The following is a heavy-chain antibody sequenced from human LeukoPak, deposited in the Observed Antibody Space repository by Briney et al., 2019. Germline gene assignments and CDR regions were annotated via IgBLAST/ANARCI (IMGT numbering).Heavy chain of an antibody. CDR1: GYTFTSYY. CDR3: ARGGRRFDY. D-gene: IGHD6-25*01. V-gene: IGHV1-46*01. CDR2: INPSGGST. J-gene: IGHJ4*02. Sequence: ASVTVSCKAYGYTFTSYYMHWVRQAPGQGLEWMGIINPSGGSTSYAQKFQGRVTMTRDTSTSTVYMELRSLRSGDTAVYYCARGGRRFDYWGQGTLVTVSS.